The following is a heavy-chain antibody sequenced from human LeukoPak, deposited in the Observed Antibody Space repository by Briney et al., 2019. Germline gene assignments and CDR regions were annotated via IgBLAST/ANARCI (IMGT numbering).Heavy chain of an antibody. CDR3: ARGDDFWSGYRT. J-gene: IGHJ5*02. Sequence: PSVTLSLTCTVSGGSISSYYWSWIRQPPGKGLEWIGYIYYSGSTNYNPSLKSRVTISVDTSKNQFSLKLSSVTAADTAVYYCARGDDFWSGYRTWGQGTLVTVSS. CDR1: GGSISSYY. D-gene: IGHD3-3*01. CDR2: IYYSGST. V-gene: IGHV4-59*08.